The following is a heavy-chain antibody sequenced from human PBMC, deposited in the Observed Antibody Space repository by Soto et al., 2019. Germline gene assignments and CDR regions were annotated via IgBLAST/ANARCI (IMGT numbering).Heavy chain of an antibody. CDR3: EKDQGLGINWFDP. D-gene: IGHD3-10*01. J-gene: IGHJ5*02. CDR2: ISYDGSNK. V-gene: IGHV3-30*18. Sequence: GRALLLSCPASGFTFSSYVMHWVRQAPGKGLEWVAVISYDGSNKYYADSVKGRFTISRDNSKNTLYLQMNSLRAEDTAVYYCEKDQGLGINWFDPWGQGTLVTVSS. CDR1: GFTFSSYV.